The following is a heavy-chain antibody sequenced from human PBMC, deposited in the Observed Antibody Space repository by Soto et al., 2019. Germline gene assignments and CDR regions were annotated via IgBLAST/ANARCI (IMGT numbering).Heavy chain of an antibody. J-gene: IGHJ6*02. CDR2: ISGRGDHR. V-gene: IGHV3-23*01. CDR3: AKDRALENQTPYCMDV. CDR1: PITVYNFAA. Sequence: EMQLLESGGGLGQPGGSLRLSCVASPITVYNFAAMSWVRQTPERGLEWVSTISGRGDHRYYADSVKGRFTISRDNSKNRLYLQMDGLRVDDTAVYYCAKDRALENQTPYCMDVWGQGTTVTV. D-gene: IGHD2-2*01.